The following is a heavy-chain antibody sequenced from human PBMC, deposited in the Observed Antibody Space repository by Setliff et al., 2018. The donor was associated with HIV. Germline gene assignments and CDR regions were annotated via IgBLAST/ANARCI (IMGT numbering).Heavy chain of an antibody. V-gene: IGHV4-61*03. CDR1: GDSVSSRSYY. D-gene: IGHD1-1*01. J-gene: IGHJ4*03. Sequence: LSLTCTVSGDSVSSRSYYWSWIRQPPGKGLEWIGYIYYSGSTNYNPSLKSRVTISVDTSKNHFPLKLRSVTAADTAVYYCAQLGMVDDFDYWGQGTMVTVSS. CDR2: IYYSGST. CDR3: AQLGMVDDFDY.